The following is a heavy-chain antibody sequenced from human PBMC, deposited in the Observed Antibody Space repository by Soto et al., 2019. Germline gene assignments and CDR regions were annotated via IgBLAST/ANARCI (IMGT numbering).Heavy chain of an antibody. CDR3: ASHSGSNYYYVMDV. J-gene: IGHJ6*02. CDR2: VIPIFGTA. D-gene: IGHD3-22*01. Sequence: QVQLVQSGAEVKKPWSSVKVSCNASGGTFSSCAISWVRQAPRPGLGWMGGVIPIFGTANYAQKFQGRDTITADESTSTDYMELSSLSSEDTALYYWASHSGSNYYYVMDVWGQGTTFTVSS. V-gene: IGHV1-69*12. CDR1: GGTFSSCA.